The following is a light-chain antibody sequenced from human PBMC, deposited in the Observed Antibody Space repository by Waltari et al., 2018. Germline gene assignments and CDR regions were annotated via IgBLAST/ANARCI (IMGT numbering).Light chain of an antibody. CDR2: GAS. V-gene: IGKV3-20*01. CDR1: QSVSSSY. Sequence: EIVLTQSPGTPSLSPGESATLSCRASQSVSSSYVAWYQQKPGQAPRLLIYGASSRATGIPDRFSGSGSGTDFTLSISRLEPEDFAVYYCQQYGSSRTFGQGTKVEIK. J-gene: IGKJ1*01. CDR3: QQYGSSRT.